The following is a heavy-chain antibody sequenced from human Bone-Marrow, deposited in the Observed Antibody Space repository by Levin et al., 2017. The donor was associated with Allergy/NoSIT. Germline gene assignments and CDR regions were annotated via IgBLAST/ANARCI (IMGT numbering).Heavy chain of an antibody. Sequence: GGSLRLSCAASGFTFSTYAMTWVRQAPGKGLEWVSAISAGGGNTYYADSVKGRFIISRDNSKNTVYLQMNSLRAEDTAVYFCAQAGYTTPKYIWLDPWGQGTLVTVSS. CDR2: ISAGGGNT. J-gene: IGHJ5*02. V-gene: IGHV3-23*01. D-gene: IGHD6-13*01. CDR1: GFTFSTYA. CDR3: AQAGYTTPKYIWLDP.